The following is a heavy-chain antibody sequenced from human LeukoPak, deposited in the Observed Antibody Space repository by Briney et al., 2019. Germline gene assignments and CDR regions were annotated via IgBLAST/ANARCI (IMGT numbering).Heavy chain of an antibody. CDR3: ARGAPTGYAISSGRYDY. V-gene: IGHV1-46*01. J-gene: IGHJ4*02. D-gene: IGHD6-6*01. Sequence: ASVKVSCEASGSTLTRHYMHWVRQAPGEGLQWMGDINPMTGATTYAQKFRGRVTVTRDTSTNTVYMELSSLRSDDTAVYYCARGAPTGYAISSGRYDYWGQGTLVTVSS. CDR2: INPMTGAT. CDR1: GSTLTRHY.